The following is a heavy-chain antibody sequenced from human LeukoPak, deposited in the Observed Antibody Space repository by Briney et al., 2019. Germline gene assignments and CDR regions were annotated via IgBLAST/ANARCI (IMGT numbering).Heavy chain of an antibody. Sequence: GRSLRLSCVASGFTFKSYGMHWVRQAPGKGLEWVAIIWYDGSNKYYADFVKGRFTTSRDNSKNTLYLQMNSLRADDTAVYYCARVSGYSGTWYVDYWGQGTMVTVSS. CDR3: ARVSGYSGTWYVDY. CDR1: GFTFKSYG. J-gene: IGHJ4*02. CDR2: IWYDGSNK. V-gene: IGHV3-33*01. D-gene: IGHD6-13*01.